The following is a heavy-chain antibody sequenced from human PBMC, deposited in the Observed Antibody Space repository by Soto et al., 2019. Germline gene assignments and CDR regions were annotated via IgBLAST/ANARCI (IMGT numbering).Heavy chain of an antibody. V-gene: IGHV4-4*02. CDR1: GGSITSSNW. Sequence: SETLSLTCPVSGGSITSSNWWSWVRQPPGKGLEWIGEIYHSGSTNYNPSLKSRVTISVDKSKNQFSLKLSSVTAADTAVYYCAREGCSSTSCYSWGQGTLVTVSS. D-gene: IGHD2-2*01. CDR2: IYHSGST. J-gene: IGHJ5*02. CDR3: AREGCSSTSCYS.